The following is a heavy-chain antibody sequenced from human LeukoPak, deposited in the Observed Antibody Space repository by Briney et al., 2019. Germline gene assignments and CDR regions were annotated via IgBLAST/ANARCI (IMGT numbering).Heavy chain of an antibody. CDR3: AREPVTTYGWFDP. D-gene: IGHD4-17*01. V-gene: IGHV3-7*01. CDR1: GFTFSSYW. J-gene: IGHJ5*02. CDR2: IKQDGREK. Sequence: GGSLRLSCAASGFTFSSYWMSWVRQAPGKGLEGVANIKQDGREKYYVDSVKGRFTISRDNAKNSLYLQMNSLRAEDTAVYYCAREPVTTYGWFDPWGQGTLVTVSS.